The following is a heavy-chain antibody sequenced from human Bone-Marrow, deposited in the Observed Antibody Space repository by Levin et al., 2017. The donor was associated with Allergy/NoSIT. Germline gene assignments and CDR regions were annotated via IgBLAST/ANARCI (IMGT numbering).Heavy chain of an antibody. CDR3: TRDRLEYCIGVSCYGFDF. Sequence: GGSLRLSCAASGFIFSTYGMHWVRQAPGKGLEWVAVIWHDGNDIFYSDSVKGRFTISRDNGESMLFLQMNSLRDEDTGVYYCTRDRLEYCIGVSCYGFDFWGQGTTVTVSS. J-gene: IGHJ6*02. CDR1: GFIFSTYG. V-gene: IGHV3-33*01. CDR2: IWHDGNDI. D-gene: IGHD2/OR15-2a*01.